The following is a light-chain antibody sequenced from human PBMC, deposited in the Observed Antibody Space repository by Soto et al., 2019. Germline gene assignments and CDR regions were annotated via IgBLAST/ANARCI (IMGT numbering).Light chain of an antibody. Sequence: QSALTQPASVSGSPGQSITISCTGTSSDVGGYNYVSWYQQHPGKAPKVMIYEVSNRPSGVSNRFSGSKSGNTSSLTISGLQAEDEAEYYCSSYTTSTSVLFGGGTKLTVL. V-gene: IGLV2-14*01. CDR1: SSDVGGYNY. CDR2: EVS. J-gene: IGLJ3*02. CDR3: SSYTTSTSVL.